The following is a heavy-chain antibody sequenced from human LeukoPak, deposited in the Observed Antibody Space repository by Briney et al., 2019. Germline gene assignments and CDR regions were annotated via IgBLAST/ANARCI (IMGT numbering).Heavy chain of an antibody. CDR1: GGTFSSYA. V-gene: IGHV1-69*13. D-gene: IGHD3-9*01. CDR2: IIPIFGTA. CDR3: ARGTDYDILTGYYHWYFDL. J-gene: IGHJ2*01. Sequence: ASVKVSCKASGGTFSSYAISWVRQAPGQGLEWMGGIIPIFGTANYAQKFQGRVTITADESTSTAYMELSSLRSEDTAVYYCARGTDYDILTGYYHWYFDLWGRGTLVTVSS.